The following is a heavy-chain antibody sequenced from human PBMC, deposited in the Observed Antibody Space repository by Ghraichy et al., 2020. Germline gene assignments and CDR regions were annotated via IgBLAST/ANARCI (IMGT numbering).Heavy chain of an antibody. J-gene: IGHJ4*02. CDR2: INCSGGNP. D-gene: IGHD1-1*01. CDR1: GFTFSGHS. V-gene: IGHV3-23*01. Sequence: LSLTCAASGFTFSGHSMSWVRQAPGKGLEWVATINCSGGNPYYADSVKGRFTSSRDNSKNTLFLQMDSLTAEDTAIYFCARGVSSDWDECDHWVQVTLSTASP. CDR3: ARGVSSDWDECDH.